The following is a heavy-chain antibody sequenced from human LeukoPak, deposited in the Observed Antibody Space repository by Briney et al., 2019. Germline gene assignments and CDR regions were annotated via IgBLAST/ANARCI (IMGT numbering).Heavy chain of an antibody. V-gene: IGHV4-34*01. CDR3: ARRFSVGATGIHY. Sequence: SETLSLTCAVYGGSFSSYYWSWIRQPPGKGLEWIGEINHSGSTNYNPSLKSRVTISVDTSKNQFPLKLSSVTAADTAVYYCARRFSVGATGIHYWGQGTLVTVSS. CDR1: GGSFSSYY. J-gene: IGHJ4*02. D-gene: IGHD1-26*01. CDR2: INHSGST.